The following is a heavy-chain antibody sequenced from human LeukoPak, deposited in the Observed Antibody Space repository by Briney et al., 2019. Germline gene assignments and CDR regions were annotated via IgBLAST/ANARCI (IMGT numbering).Heavy chain of an antibody. Sequence: SETLSLTCTVFGSSINSFYSWGWIRQPPGKGLEWIGSIYHNGNTYYNSSLKSRVPISVPTSENQFSLKLSSVTAADTAVYYCASYKTYYDSSGNPFDYWGQGTLVTVSS. CDR3: ASYKTYYDSSGNPFDY. CDR2: IYHNGNT. D-gene: IGHD3-22*01. V-gene: IGHV4-38-2*02. J-gene: IGHJ4*02. CDR1: GSSINSFYS.